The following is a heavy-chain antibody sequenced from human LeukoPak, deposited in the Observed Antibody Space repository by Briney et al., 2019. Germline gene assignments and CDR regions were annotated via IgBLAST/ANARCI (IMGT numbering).Heavy chain of an antibody. Sequence: ASVKASCKASGYTFTDYYLHWVRQAPGQGLEWMGWINPNSGGTKFEQNFQDRVTMTRDTSISTAYLELSRLRSDDTAVYYCGRNRLGKALDIWGQGTLVTVSS. V-gene: IGHV1-2*02. CDR3: GRNRLGKALDI. D-gene: IGHD7-27*01. CDR1: GYTFTDYY. CDR2: INPNSGGT. J-gene: IGHJ3*02.